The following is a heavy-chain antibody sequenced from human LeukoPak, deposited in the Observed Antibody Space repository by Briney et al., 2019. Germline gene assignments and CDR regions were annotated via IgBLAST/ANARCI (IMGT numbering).Heavy chain of an antibody. V-gene: IGHV3-48*03. D-gene: IGHD1-26*01. J-gene: IGHJ4*02. CDR1: GFTFSSYE. CDR2: ISSSGSTI. Sequence: PGGSLRLSCAASGFTFSSYEMNWVRQAPGKGLEWVSYISSSGSTIYYADSVKGRFTISRDNAKNSLHLQMNSLRAEDTAVYYCAREGGSYYGRRYFDYWGQGTLVTVSS. CDR3: AREGGSYYGRRYFDY.